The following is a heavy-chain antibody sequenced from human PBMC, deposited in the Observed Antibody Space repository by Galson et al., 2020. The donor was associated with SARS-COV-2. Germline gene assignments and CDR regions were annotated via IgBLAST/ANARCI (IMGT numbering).Heavy chain of an antibody. D-gene: IGHD6-19*01. V-gene: IGHV3-30*04. J-gene: IGHJ4*02. Sequence: QLGESLKISCAASGFTFSSYAMHWVRQAPGKGLEWVAVISYDGSNKYYADSVKGRFTISRDNSKNTLYLQMNSLRAEDTAVYYCARDSSGWYLGYWGQGTLVTVSS. CDR2: ISYDGSNK. CDR3: ARDSSGWYLGY. CDR1: GFTFSSYA.